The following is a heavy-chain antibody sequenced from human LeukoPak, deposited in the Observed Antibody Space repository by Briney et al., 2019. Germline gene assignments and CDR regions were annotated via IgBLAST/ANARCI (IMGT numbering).Heavy chain of an antibody. CDR1: GGTFSNFA. V-gene: IGHV1-69*05. CDR3: AVIPHYDFWTGGNIDY. Sequence: GASEKVSCKASGGTFSNFAITWVRQAPGQGPEWVGGVIPILRSANYAQKFQGRVTITTDESTTTAYLDLSSLTSDDTAYYYCAVIPHYDFWTGGNIDYWGQGTLVTVSS. CDR2: VIPILRSA. J-gene: IGHJ4*02. D-gene: IGHD3-3*01.